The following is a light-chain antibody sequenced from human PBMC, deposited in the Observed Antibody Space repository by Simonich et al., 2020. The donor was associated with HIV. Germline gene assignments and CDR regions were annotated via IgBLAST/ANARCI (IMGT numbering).Light chain of an antibody. CDR2: EGS. CDR1: SSDVGSYNL. Sequence: QSALTQPASVSGSPGQSITISCTGTSSDVGSYNLFSWYQQHPGKAPKLMIYEGSKRPSGVSNRFSGSKSGNTASLTISGRQAEDEADDYCCSYAGSSTPYVVFGGGTKLTVL. J-gene: IGLJ2*01. V-gene: IGLV2-23*01. CDR3: CSYAGSSTPYVV.